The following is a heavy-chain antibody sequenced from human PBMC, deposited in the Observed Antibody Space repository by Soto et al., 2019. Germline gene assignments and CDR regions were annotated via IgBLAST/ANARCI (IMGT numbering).Heavy chain of an antibody. D-gene: IGHD2-8*02. CDR1: GFPFTNYW. CDR2: ISPDGSAV. Sequence: GGSLRLSCAASGFPFTNYWINWVPQTPGKGLRWVSRISPDGSAVGYAASVEGRFTVSRDNAKNTLYLQMHSLRAEDTAMYYCACWGHIVPVAPSDFDRWGQGTLVTVSS. CDR3: ACWGHIVPVAPSDFDR. V-gene: IGHV3-74*01. J-gene: IGHJ4*02.